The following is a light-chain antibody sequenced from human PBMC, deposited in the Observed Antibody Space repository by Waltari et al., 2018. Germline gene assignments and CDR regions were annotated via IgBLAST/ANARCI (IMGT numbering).Light chain of an antibody. V-gene: IGLV1-44*01. CDR1: SFNIGSHT. Sequence: QSVLTQTPSASGTPGQRVTISCSGSSFNIGSHTVNWYQQLPGTAPKLIMFGNNHRPSGVPGRFSGSKSGTSASLAISGPQSEDEADYYCGVWDDSLNGVVFGGGTKLTVL. J-gene: IGLJ2*01. CDR3: GVWDDSLNGVV. CDR2: GNN.